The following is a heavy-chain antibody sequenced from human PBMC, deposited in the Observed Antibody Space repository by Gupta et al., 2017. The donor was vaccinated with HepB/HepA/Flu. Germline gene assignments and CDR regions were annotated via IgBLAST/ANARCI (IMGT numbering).Heavy chain of an antibody. Sequence: QVQLVQSGAEVEKPGASVKVSCKTSGYTFNGHYMPWVRQAPGQGLEWVGWINPHSGGTNYAKKFRGRVTISRDTSIMTAYLELSSLRSDDTAVYYCARSQGYSTYSPFDFWGQGTLVTVSS. CDR1: GYTFNGHY. CDR3: ARSQGYSTYSPFDF. J-gene: IGHJ4*02. D-gene: IGHD4-11*01. V-gene: IGHV1-2*02. CDR2: INPHSGGT.